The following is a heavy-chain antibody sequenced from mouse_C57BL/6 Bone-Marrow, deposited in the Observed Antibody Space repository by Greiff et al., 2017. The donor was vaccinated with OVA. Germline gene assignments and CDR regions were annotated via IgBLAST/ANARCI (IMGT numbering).Heavy chain of an antibody. V-gene: IGHV1-55*01. Sequence: VQLQQSGAELVKPGASVKMSCKASGYTFTSYWITWVKQRPGQGLEWIGDIYPGSGSTNYNEKFKSKATLTVDTSSSTAYMQLSSLTSEDSAVYYCARPLYYNAMDYWGQGTSVTVSS. CDR2: IYPGSGST. D-gene: IGHD2-1*01. CDR1: GYTFTSYW. J-gene: IGHJ4*01. CDR3: ARPLYYNAMDY.